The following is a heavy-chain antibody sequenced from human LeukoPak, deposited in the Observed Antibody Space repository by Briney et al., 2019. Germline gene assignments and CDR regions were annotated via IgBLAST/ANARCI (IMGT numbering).Heavy chain of an antibody. CDR1: GGSICSYY. CDR2: IYYSGST. D-gene: IGHD2-21*01. V-gene: IGHV4-59*01. Sequence: PSETLSLTCTVSGGSICSYYWSWIRQPPGKGLEWIGYIYYSGSTNYNPSLKSRVTISVDTSKNQFSLKLSSVTAADTAVYYCARAPIPGWFDPWGQGTLVTVSS. J-gene: IGHJ5*02. CDR3: ARAPIPGWFDP.